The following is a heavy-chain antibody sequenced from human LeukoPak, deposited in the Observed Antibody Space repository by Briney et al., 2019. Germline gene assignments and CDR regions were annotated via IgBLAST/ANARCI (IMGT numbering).Heavy chain of an antibody. D-gene: IGHD4-23*01. CDR2: INPNSGGT. CDR1: GYTFTGYY. V-gene: IGHV1-2*02. CDR3: ARVLRRGKNWFDP. Sequence: GASVKVSCKASGYTFTGYYMHWVRQAPGQGLEWMGWINPNSGGTNYAQKFQGRVTMTRDTSISTAYMELSRLRSDDTAVYYCARVLRRGKNWFDPWGQGTLVTVSS. J-gene: IGHJ5*02.